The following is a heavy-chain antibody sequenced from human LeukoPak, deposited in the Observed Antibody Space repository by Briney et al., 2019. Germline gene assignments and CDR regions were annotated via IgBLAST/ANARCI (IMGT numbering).Heavy chain of an antibody. J-gene: IGHJ6*03. D-gene: IGHD3-9*01. Sequence: GGSLRLSCAASGFTFSSYGMHWVRQAPGQGLEWVAFIRYDGSNKYYADSVKGRFTISRDNSKNTPYLQMNSLRAEDTAVYYWARVSYYDIPNPWRTPPLYYYYYMGVWGKGTTVTISS. CDR1: GFTFSSYG. CDR3: ARVSYYDIPNPWRTPPLYYYYYMGV. CDR2: IRYDGSNK. V-gene: IGHV3-30*02.